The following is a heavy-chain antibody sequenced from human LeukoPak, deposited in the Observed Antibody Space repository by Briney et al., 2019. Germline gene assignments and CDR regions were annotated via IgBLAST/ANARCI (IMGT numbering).Heavy chain of an antibody. CDR2: ISAYNGNT. Sequence: ASVKVSCKASGYTFTSYGISWVRQAPGQGLEWMGWISAYNGNTNCVQKLQGRVTMTTDTSTSTAYMELRSLRSDDTAVYYCARDLLVMVAATRSHYADYWGQGTQVTVSS. CDR3: ARDLLVMVAATRSHYADY. J-gene: IGHJ4*02. CDR1: GYTFTSYG. V-gene: IGHV1-18*01. D-gene: IGHD2-15*01.